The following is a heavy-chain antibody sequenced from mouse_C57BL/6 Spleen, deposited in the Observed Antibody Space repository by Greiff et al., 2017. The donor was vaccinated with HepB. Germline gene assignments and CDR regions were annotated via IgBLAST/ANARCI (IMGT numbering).Heavy chain of an antibody. J-gene: IGHJ1*03. CDR3: ARFPYYGSSYVSYWYFDV. Sequence: VQLQQSGPELVKPGASVKIPCKASGYTFTDYNMDWVKQSHGKSLERIGDINPNNGGTIYNQKFKGKATLTVDKSSSTAYMELRSLTSEDTAVYYCARFPYYGSSYVSYWYFDVWGTGTTVTVSS. V-gene: IGHV1-18*01. D-gene: IGHD1-1*01. CDR2: INPNNGGT. CDR1: GYTFTDYN.